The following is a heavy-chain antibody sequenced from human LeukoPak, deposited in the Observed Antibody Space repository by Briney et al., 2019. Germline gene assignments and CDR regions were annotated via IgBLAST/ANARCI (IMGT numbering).Heavy chain of an antibody. Sequence: SQTLSLTCTVSGGSISSGSYYWSWIRQPAGKGLEWIGRIYTSGSTNYNPSLKSRVTISVDTSKNQFSLKLSSVTAADTAVYYCAREVAMAYFDYWGQGTLVTVSS. CDR2: IYTSGST. D-gene: IGHD5-24*01. CDR3: AREVAMAYFDY. CDR1: GGSISSGSYY. J-gene: IGHJ4*02. V-gene: IGHV4-61*02.